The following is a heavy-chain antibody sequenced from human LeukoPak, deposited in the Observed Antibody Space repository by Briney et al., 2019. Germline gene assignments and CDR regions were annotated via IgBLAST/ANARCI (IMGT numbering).Heavy chain of an antibody. D-gene: IGHD6-13*01. J-gene: IGHJ5*02. CDR3: ATRPDKASTGPGWFDP. Sequence: PSQTLSLTCTVSGGSISSGDYYWSWIRQPPGKGLEWIGYIYDSGRTDFNPSLKSRVTISIDRSKNQFSLKLSSVTAADTAVYYCATRPDKASTGPGWFDPWGQGTLVTVSS. CDR1: GGSISSGDYY. CDR2: IYDSGRT. V-gene: IGHV4-30-2*01.